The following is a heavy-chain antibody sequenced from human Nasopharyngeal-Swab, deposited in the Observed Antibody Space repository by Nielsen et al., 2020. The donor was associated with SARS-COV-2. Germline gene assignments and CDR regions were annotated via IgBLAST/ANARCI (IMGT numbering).Heavy chain of an antibody. Sequence: GSLRLSCTVSGGSISSSTYYWAWIRRPPGKGLEWIGSIHYGGSTYYNPSLKSRVTISVDTSKNQFSLKLSSVTAADTAVYYCATLSSSWYEYYFDYWGQGTLVTVSS. D-gene: IGHD6-13*01. V-gene: IGHV4-39*01. CDR3: ATLSSSWYEYYFDY. CDR1: GGSISSSTYY. J-gene: IGHJ4*02. CDR2: IHYGGST.